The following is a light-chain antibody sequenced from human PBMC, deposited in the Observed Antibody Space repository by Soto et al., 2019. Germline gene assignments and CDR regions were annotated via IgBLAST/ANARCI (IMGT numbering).Light chain of an antibody. CDR3: QKINSYPFT. CDR2: AAS. CDR1: QSINSY. Sequence: IQLTQSPSSLSLSVQDTVTITSLASQSINSYLAWYQQKPGKAPKLLIYAASTLQSRVPSRLSGSGSGTDFSLTISSLQPEDFATYYFQKINSYPFTFVHGTRLHI. V-gene: IGKV1-9*01. J-gene: IGKJ5*01.